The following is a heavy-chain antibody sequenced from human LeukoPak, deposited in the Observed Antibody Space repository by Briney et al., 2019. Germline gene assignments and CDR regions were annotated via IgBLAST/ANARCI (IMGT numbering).Heavy chain of an antibody. Sequence: ASVKVSCKASGYTFTDYYMHWVRQAPGQGLEWMGWINPNRGGTKYAQKFQGRVTMTRDTSMSTAYMDLSSLTSDDTAVYYCARGYCSSGNCQNWFDPWGQGTQVTVSS. V-gene: IGHV1-2*02. D-gene: IGHD2-15*01. J-gene: IGHJ5*02. CDR1: GYTFTDYY. CDR3: ARGYCSSGNCQNWFDP. CDR2: INPNRGGT.